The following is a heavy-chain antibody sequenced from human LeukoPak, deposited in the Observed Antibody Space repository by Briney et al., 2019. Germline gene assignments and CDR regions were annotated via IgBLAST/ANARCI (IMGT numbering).Heavy chain of an antibody. CDR3: ARGRPHGNDY. V-gene: IGHV3-74*01. CDR1: GFTFSSYW. D-gene: IGHD4-23*01. J-gene: IGHJ4*02. Sequence: GGFLRLSCAASGFTFSSYWMNWVRQAPGKGLVWVSRIASDGSSTTYADSVKGRFSISRDNAKNTLYLQMNSLRVEDTAVYYCARGRPHGNDYWGQGTLVTVSS. CDR2: IASDGSST.